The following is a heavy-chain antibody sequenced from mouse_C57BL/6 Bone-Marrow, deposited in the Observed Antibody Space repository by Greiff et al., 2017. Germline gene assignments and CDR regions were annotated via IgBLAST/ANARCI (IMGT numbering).Heavy chain of an antibody. J-gene: IGHJ3*01. CDR3: VRDGYYGSSLAWFAY. V-gene: IGHV10-3*01. CDR2: IRSKSSNYAT. Sequence: EVQVVESGGGLVQPKGSLKLSCAASGFTFNTYAMHWVRQAPGTGLEWVARIRSKSSNYATYYADSVKDRFTISRDDSQSMLYLQMNNLKTEDTAMYYCVRDGYYGSSLAWFAYWGQGTLVTVSA. CDR1: GFTFNTYA. D-gene: IGHD1-1*01.